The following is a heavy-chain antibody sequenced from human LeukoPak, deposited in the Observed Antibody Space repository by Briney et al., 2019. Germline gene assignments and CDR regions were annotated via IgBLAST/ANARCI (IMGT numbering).Heavy chain of an antibody. J-gene: IGHJ4*02. D-gene: IGHD1-1*01. CDR3: ASRPRPGISGTKD. CDR2: INHSGST. Sequence: SETLSLTCAVYGGSFSGYHWSWIRQPPGKGLEWIGEINHSGSTNYNPSLKSRVTISVDTSKNQFSLKLSSVTAADTAVYYCASRPRPGISGTKDWGQGTLVTVSS. CDR1: GGSFSGYH. V-gene: IGHV4-34*01.